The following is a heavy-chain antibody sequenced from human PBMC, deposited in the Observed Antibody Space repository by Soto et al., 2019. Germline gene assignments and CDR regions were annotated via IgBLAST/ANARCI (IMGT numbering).Heavy chain of an antibody. CDR1: GYTFTSYD. CDR2: MNPNSGNT. CDR3: ARVWNYEGCMDV. J-gene: IGHJ6*02. V-gene: IGHV1-8*01. D-gene: IGHD1-7*01. Sequence: QVQLVQSGAEVKKPGASVKVSCKASGYTFTSYDINWVRQATGQGLEWMGWMNPNSGNTGYAQKFQGRVTMTRNTSRSTAYMERSSLRSEDTAVYYCARVWNYEGCMDVWGQGTTVTVSS.